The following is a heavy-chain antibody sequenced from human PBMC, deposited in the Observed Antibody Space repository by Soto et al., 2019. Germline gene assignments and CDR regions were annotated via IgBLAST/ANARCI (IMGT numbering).Heavy chain of an antibody. J-gene: IGHJ4*02. D-gene: IGHD2-2*01. V-gene: IGHV1-18*04. Sequence: GASVQVSCRASCYSFTRYGFSGVRQAPGEGLEWMGWISTYSGNTKFAQKFQDRITMTTDTSTTTASMELRSLTSDDTAVYYCARVSTTCWGREPCSGDFDYWGQGTLVTVSS. CDR1: CYSFTRYG. CDR3: ARVSTTCWGREPCSGDFDY. CDR2: ISTYSGNT.